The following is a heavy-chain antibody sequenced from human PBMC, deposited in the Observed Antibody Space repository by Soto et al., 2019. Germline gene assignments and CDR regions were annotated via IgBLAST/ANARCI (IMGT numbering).Heavy chain of an antibody. CDR3: ARGVGYCSSTSCHGYFDL. CDR2: ISSSDSYT. V-gene: IGHV3-11*06. J-gene: IGHJ2*01. CDR1: RFTFSDYY. D-gene: IGHD2-2*01. Sequence: QVQLVESGGGLVKPGGSLRLSCAASRFTFSDYYMSWIRQAPGKGLEWVSYISSSDSYTNYADSVKGRFTISTDNAKNSLYRQMNRLRAEDTAVYYCARGVGYCSSTSCHGYFDLWGRGTLVTVSS.